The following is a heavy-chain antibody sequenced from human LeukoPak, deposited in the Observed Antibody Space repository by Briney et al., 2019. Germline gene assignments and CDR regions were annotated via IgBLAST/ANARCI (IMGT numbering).Heavy chain of an antibody. V-gene: IGHV1-18*01. Sequence: GASVKVSCKASDYTFTSYGISWVRQAPGQGLEWMGWISAYNGNTNYAQKLQGRVTMTTDTSTSTAYMELRSLRSDDTAVYYCARRPVGSSLPSDYYIDVWGKGTTVTVSS. CDR2: ISAYNGNT. D-gene: IGHD6-13*01. CDR1: DYTFTSYG. CDR3: ARRPVGSSLPSDYYIDV. J-gene: IGHJ6*03.